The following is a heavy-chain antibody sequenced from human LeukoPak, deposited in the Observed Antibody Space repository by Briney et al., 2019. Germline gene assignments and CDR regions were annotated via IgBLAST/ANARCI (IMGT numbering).Heavy chain of an antibody. CDR3: ARDSYYGSGSYYRYTFDY. V-gene: IGHV3-53*01. Sequence: PGGSLRLSCAASGFTVSRNYMGWLRQAPGKGLEWVSVIYSGGTTYYADSVKGRFTISRDNSKNTLYLQMNSLRAEDTAVYYCARDSYYGSGSYYRYTFDYWGQGTLVTVSS. D-gene: IGHD3-10*01. CDR1: GFTVSRNY. J-gene: IGHJ4*02. CDR2: IYSGGTT.